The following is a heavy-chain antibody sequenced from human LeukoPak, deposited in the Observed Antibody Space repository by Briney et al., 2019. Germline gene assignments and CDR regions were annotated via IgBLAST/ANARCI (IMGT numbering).Heavy chain of an antibody. CDR2: IYYSGST. V-gene: IGHV4-30-4*08. J-gene: IGHJ4*02. CDR1: GGSISSGDYY. D-gene: IGHD3-10*01. CDR3: ARGYYYGSGGLDY. Sequence: SETLSLTCTVSGGSISSGDYYWSWIRQPPGKGLERIGYIYYSGSTYYNPSLKSRVTISVDTSKNQFSLKLSSVTAADTAVYYCARGYYYGSGGLDYWGQGTLVTVSS.